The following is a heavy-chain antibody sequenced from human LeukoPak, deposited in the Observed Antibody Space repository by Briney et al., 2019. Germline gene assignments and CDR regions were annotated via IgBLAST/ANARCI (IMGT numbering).Heavy chain of an antibody. V-gene: IGHV3-21*01. D-gene: IGHD6-19*01. CDR3: ASDYSSGSQGDY. J-gene: IGHJ4*02. Sequence: PGGPLRLSCAASGFTFSSYSMNWVRQAPGKGLEWVSSISSSSSYIYYADSVKGRFTISRDNAKNSLYLQMNSLRAEDTAVYYCASDYSSGSQGDYWGQGTLVTVSS. CDR2: ISSSSSYI. CDR1: GFTFSSYS.